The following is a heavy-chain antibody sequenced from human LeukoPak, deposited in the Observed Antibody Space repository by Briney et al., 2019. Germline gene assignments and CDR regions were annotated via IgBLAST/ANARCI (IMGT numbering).Heavy chain of an antibody. J-gene: IGHJ4*02. Sequence: GASVKVSCKASGYSFTTYYMHWVRQAPGQGLERMGIIKPSGGSTSYAQKFQDRVTMTRDTSTSIVYMELSSLRSEDTAVYYCARVHDSDWYFDYWGQGTLVTVSS. CDR3: ARVHDSDWYFDY. D-gene: IGHD6-19*01. CDR1: GYSFTTYY. CDR2: IKPSGGST. V-gene: IGHV1-46*01.